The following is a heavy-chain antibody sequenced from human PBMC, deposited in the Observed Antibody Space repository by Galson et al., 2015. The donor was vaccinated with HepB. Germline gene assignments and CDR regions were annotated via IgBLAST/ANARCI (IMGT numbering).Heavy chain of an antibody. V-gene: IGHV3-23*01. CDR2: INGRGSTT. D-gene: IGHD4/OR15-4a*01. J-gene: IGHJ5*02. Sequence: SLRLSCAGSGFIFRHHAMAWIRQAPGKGLEWVSGINGRGSTTYYSDAVKGRFSISRDNSKNTVFLQMDNLKVDDTATYYCVKEGAWSGGDWFDPWGQGTLVTV. CDR1: GFIFRHHA. CDR3: VKEGAWSGGDWFDP.